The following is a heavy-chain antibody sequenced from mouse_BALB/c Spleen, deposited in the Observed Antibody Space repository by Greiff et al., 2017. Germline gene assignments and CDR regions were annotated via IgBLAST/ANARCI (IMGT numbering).Heavy chain of an antibody. CDR1: GYTFTSYW. Sequence: QVQLQQPGAELVKPGAPVKLSCKASGYTFTSYWMNWVKQRPGRGLEWIGRIDPSDSETHYNQKFKDKATLTVDKSSSTAYIQLSSLTSEDSAVYYCARDYGSSLAMDYWGQGTSVTVSS. D-gene: IGHD1-1*01. CDR2: IDPSDSET. V-gene: IGHV1-69*02. CDR3: ARDYGSSLAMDY. J-gene: IGHJ4*01.